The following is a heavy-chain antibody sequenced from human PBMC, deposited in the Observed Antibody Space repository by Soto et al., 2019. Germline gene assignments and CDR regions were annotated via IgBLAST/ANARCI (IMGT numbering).Heavy chain of an antibody. V-gene: IGHV4-59*01. D-gene: IGHD2-2*01. CDR1: GGSISSYY. J-gene: IGHJ4*02. CDR3: AREVLVCSSTSCYRNFDY. Sequence: PSETLSLTCTVSGGSISSYYWSWIRQPPGKGLEWIGYIYYSGSTNYNPSLKSRVTISVDTSKNQFSLKLSSVTAADTAVYYCAREVLVCSSTSCYRNFDYWGQGTLVTVSS. CDR2: IYYSGST.